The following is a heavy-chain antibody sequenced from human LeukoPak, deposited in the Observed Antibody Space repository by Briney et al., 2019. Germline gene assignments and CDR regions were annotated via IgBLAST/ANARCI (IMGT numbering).Heavy chain of an antibody. CDR2: IYYSGST. D-gene: IGHD1-26*01. Sequence: SETLSLTCTVSGGSISSSSYCWGWIRQPPGKGLERIGSIYYSGSTYYNPSLKSRVTISVDTSKNQFSLKLSSVTAADTAVYYCARQGGIPGGLDPWGQGTLVTVSS. CDR3: ARQGGIPGGLDP. V-gene: IGHV4-39*01. J-gene: IGHJ5*02. CDR1: GGSISSSSYC.